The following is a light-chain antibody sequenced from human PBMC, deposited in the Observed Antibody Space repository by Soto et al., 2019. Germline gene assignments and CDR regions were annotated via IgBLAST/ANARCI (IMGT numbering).Light chain of an antibody. CDR1: SGSIASNY. V-gene: IGLV6-57*04. Sequence: NFMLTQPHSVSESPGKTVTISCTRTSGSIASNYVQWYQQRPDSAPATLIYGDTLRPSGVPDRFSGSIDSSSNSASLTISGLQIEDEADYDCQSYGVFGGRTKLTVL. J-gene: IGLJ2*01. CDR2: GDT. CDR3: QSYGV.